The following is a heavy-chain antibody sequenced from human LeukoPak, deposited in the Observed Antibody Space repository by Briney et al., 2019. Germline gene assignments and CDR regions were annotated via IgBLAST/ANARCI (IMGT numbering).Heavy chain of an antibody. Sequence: GGSLRLSYAASGFTFSSSWIHWVRQAPGKGLVWVSRINGDGSTINYADSVKGRFTISRDNAKNTLYLQMNDLRAEDTAVYYCARAGFYRFDYWGQGTLVTVSS. CDR1: GFTFSSSW. CDR2: INGDGSTI. V-gene: IGHV3-74*01. J-gene: IGHJ4*02. CDR3: ARAGFYRFDY. D-gene: IGHD2/OR15-2a*01.